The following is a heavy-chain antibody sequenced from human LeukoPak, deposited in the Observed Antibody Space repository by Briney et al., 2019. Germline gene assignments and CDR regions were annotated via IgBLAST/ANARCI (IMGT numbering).Heavy chain of an antibody. CDR2: INPNSGGT. V-gene: IGHV1-2*02. CDR3: LTLTTYYNDGTGYYSYDY. Sequence: ASVKVSCKASGYTFTGYYMHWVRHAPGQGLEWMGWINPNSGGTNYAQKFQGRVTMTRDTSISTAYMELSSLRSEDTAVYYCLTLTTYYNDGTGYYSYDYWGQGTLVTVSS. D-gene: IGHD3-22*01. CDR1: GYTFTGYY. J-gene: IGHJ4*02.